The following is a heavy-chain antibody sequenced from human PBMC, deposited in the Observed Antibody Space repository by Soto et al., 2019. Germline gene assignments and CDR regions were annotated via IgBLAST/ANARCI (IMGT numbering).Heavy chain of an antibody. V-gene: IGHV1-2*02. CDR1: GYTFTGYY. J-gene: IGHJ5*02. D-gene: IGHD3-3*01. CDR2: INPNSGGT. Sequence: ASVKVSCKASGYTFTGYYMHWVRQAPGQGLEWMGWINPNSGGTNYAQKFQGRVTMTRDTSISTDYMELSRLRSDDTAVYYCARDAKTYYDFWSGYYAGWFDPWGPGTLVTVSS. CDR3: ARDAKTYYDFWSGYYAGWFDP.